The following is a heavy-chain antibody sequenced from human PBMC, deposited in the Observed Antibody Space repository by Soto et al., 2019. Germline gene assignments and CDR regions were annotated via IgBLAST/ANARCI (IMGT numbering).Heavy chain of an antibody. CDR1: GGSISSSSYY. J-gene: IGHJ4*02. V-gene: IGHV4-39*01. CDR3: ARQTLWFGEFTKYFDY. Sequence: SETLSLTCTVSGGSISSSSYYWGWIRQPPGKGLEWIGSIYYSGSTYYNPSLKSRVTISVDTSKNQFSLKLSSVTAADTAVYYCARQTLWFGEFTKYFDYWGQGTLVTVSS. CDR2: IYYSGST. D-gene: IGHD3-10*01.